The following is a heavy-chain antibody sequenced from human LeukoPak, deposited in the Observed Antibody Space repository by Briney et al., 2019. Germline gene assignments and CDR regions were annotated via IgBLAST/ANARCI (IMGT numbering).Heavy chain of an antibody. CDR1: GASISSYY. J-gene: IGHJ5*02. D-gene: IGHD2-2*01. CDR3: ARLYCSSTSCYGYNWFDP. CDR2: IYTSGST. V-gene: IGHV4-4*07. Sequence: SETLSLTCTVSGASISSYYWSWIRQPAGKGLEWIGRIYTSGSTNYNPSLKSRVTMSVDTSKNQFSLKLSSVTAADTAVYYCARLYCSSTSCYGYNWFDPWGQGTLVTVSS.